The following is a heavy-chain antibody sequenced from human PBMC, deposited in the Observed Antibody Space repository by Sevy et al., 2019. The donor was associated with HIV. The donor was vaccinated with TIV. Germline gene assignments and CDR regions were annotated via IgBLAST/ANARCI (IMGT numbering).Heavy chain of an antibody. V-gene: IGHV4-59*01. Sequence: SETLSLTCTVSGDSISGYYWSWIRQPPGKGLEWIGYFYYSASTNYNPSLKSRVTISVDTTKNQVSLKVRSVTAADTAVYYCARGIAALRGMDVWGQGTTVTVSS. CDR3: ARGIAALRGMDV. CDR1: GDSISGYY. D-gene: IGHD6-13*01. J-gene: IGHJ6*02. CDR2: FYYSAST.